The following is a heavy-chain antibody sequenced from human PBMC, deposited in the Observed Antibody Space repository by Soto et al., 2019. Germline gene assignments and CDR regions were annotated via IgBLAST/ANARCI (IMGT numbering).Heavy chain of an antibody. CDR3: ATGVIWIGYFTVDS. D-gene: IGHD3-3*01. CDR2: FIPVYRTL. Sequence: QVLLVQSGAEVKKPGSSVKISCKASGGSFGNSAIKWVPQTPGQGLEGLGGFIPVYRTLNYAQKFQGRVTITADESTGTAYMTLNSLASNDTAVYYCATGVIWIGYFTVDSWGQGTRVTVSS. J-gene: IGHJ4*02. CDR1: GGSFGNSA. V-gene: IGHV1-69*01.